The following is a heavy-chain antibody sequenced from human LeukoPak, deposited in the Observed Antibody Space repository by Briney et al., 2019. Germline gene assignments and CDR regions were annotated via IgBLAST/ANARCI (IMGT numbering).Heavy chain of an antibody. CDR1: GGSIRSSSYY. V-gene: IGHV4-39*01. J-gene: IGHJ4*02. Sequence: SETLSLTCTVSGGSIRSSSYYWGWIRQPPGQGLEWIGSIYYSGSTYYNPSLKSRVTISVDTSKNQFSLKLSSVTAADTAVYYCARYGDYPFDYWGQGTLVTVSS. CDR2: IYYSGST. CDR3: ARYGDYPFDY. D-gene: IGHD4-17*01.